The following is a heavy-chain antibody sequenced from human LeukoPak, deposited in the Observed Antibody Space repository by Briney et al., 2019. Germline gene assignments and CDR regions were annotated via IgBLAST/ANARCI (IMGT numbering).Heavy chain of an antibody. Sequence: SETLSLTCTVSGGSISSYYWSWIRQPPGKGLEWIGYIYYSGSTNYNPSLKSRVTISVDTSKNQFSLKLSSVTAADTAVYYCARDSRHDYYGDYSNEAFDIWGQGTMVTVSS. CDR2: IYYSGST. CDR3: ARDSRHDYYGDYSNEAFDI. V-gene: IGHV4-59*01. D-gene: IGHD4-17*01. CDR1: GGSISSYY. J-gene: IGHJ3*02.